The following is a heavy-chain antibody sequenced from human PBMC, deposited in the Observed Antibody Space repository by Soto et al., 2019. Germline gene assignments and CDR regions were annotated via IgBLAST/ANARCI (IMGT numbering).Heavy chain of an antibody. Sequence: QVQLVQSGAEEKKPGASVKVSCKASGYTFTSYAMHWVRQGPGQRLEWMGWINAGNGNTKYSQKFQGRVTITRDTSASTAYMEPSSLRSEDTAVYYCARDPDYGAYGTSPADDYWGQGTLVTVSS. D-gene: IGHD4-17*01. CDR2: INAGNGNT. J-gene: IGHJ4*02. CDR3: ARDPDYGAYGTSPADDY. V-gene: IGHV1-3*05. CDR1: GYTFTSYA.